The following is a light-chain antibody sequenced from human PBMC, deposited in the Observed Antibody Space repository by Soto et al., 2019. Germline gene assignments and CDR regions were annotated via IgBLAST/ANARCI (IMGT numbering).Light chain of an antibody. V-gene: IGKV3-20*01. CDR2: GAS. CDR3: QQYGSSGT. Sequence: VLPQSPDTLSLSPRERDTLSCRASQSVSSSYLAWYQQKPGQAPRLLIDGASSRAAGIPDRFSGSGSGTDSTLTISRLEPEDFAVYYCQQYGSSGTFGQGTKVDI. CDR1: QSVSSSY. J-gene: IGKJ1*01.